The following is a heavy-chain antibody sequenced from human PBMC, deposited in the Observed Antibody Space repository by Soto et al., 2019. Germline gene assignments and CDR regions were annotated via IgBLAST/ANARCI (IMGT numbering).Heavy chain of an antibody. D-gene: IGHD6-25*01. CDR1: GFTFTTYD. Sequence: GASVKVSCKASGFTFTTYDINWVRQAIGQGLEWMGWMNPYNGNTGYAQKFRGRVTMTRNTSISTAYMELSNLRSDDTAVYYCARRKERSGPNYFDYWGQGTLVTVSS. CDR2: MNPYNGNT. V-gene: IGHV1-8*01. J-gene: IGHJ4*02. CDR3: ARRKERSGPNYFDY.